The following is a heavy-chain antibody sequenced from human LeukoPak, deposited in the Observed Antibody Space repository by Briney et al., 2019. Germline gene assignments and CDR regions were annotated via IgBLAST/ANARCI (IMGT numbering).Heavy chain of an antibody. Sequence: GGSLRLSCAASGFTFDDYAMHWVRHAPGKGLEWVSVIYSGGSTYYADSVKGRFTISRDNSKNTLYLQMNSLRAEDTAVYYCAELGITMIGGVWGKGTTVTISS. V-gene: IGHV3-66*01. J-gene: IGHJ6*04. D-gene: IGHD3-10*02. CDR3: AELGITMIGGV. CDR2: IYSGGST. CDR1: GFTFDDYA.